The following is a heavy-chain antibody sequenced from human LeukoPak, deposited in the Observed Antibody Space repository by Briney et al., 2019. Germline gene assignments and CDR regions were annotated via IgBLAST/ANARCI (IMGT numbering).Heavy chain of an antibody. CDR3: ARDQTYYGSGSDAFDI. CDR1: GGTFTSYA. Sequence: PVKVSCKASGGTFTSYAISWVRQAPGQGLEWMGGIIPIFGTANYAQKFQGRVTITADKSTSTAYMELSSLRSEDTAVYYCARDQTYYGSGSDAFDIWGQGTMVTVSS. J-gene: IGHJ3*02. V-gene: IGHV1-69*06. CDR2: IIPIFGTA. D-gene: IGHD3-10*01.